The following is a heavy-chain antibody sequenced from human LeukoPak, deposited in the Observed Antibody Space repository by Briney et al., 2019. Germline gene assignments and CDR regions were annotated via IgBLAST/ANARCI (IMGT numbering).Heavy chain of an antibody. CDR2: ISPNSGGT. J-gene: IGHJ3*02. D-gene: IGHD4-17*01. Sequence: ASVKVSCKASGYTFTGYYMHWVRQAPGQGLEWMGWISPNSGGTNYAQKFQGRVTMTRDTSISAAYMELSRLRSDDTAVYYCASYGDYGIDAFDIWGQGTMVTVSS. V-gene: IGHV1-2*02. CDR1: GYTFTGYY. CDR3: ASYGDYGIDAFDI.